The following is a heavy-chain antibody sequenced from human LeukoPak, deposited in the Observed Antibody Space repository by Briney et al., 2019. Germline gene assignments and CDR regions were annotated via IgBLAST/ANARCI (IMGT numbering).Heavy chain of an antibody. Sequence: GSLRLSCAASGFTFSSYWMHWVRQAPGKGLEWVSYIGSSGSTIYYADSVKGRFTISRDNAKNSLYLQMNSLRAEDTAVYYCARDFDYGDYHNWFDPWGQGTLVTVSS. D-gene: IGHD4-17*01. CDR3: ARDFDYGDYHNWFDP. CDR1: GFTFSSYW. J-gene: IGHJ5*02. CDR2: IGSSGSTI. V-gene: IGHV3-48*04.